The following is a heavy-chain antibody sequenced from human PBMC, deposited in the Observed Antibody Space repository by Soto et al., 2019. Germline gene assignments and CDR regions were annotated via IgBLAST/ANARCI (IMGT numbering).Heavy chain of an antibody. D-gene: IGHD3-3*01. CDR1: GGSISSGGYY. CDR2: IYYSGST. Sequence: NPSETLSLTCTVSGGSISSGGYYWSWIRQHPGKGLEWIGYIYYSGSTYYNPSLKSRVTISVDTSKNQFSLKLSSVTAADTAVYYCARDHSGGVRFLEWSPDNWFDPWGQGTLVTVSS. V-gene: IGHV4-31*03. CDR3: ARDHSGGVRFLEWSPDNWFDP. J-gene: IGHJ5*02.